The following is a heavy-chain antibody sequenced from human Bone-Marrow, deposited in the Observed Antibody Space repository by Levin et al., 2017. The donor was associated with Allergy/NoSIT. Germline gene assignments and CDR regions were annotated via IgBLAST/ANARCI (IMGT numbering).Heavy chain of an antibody. CDR3: ARAIEIGFRRYYMDV. Sequence: GGSLRLSCVVSGFTFSDHYMDWFRQAPGKGLEWVGRSRNKANSYTTEYAASVKGRFTISRDDSKSSLYLQMNSLKTEDMAVYYWARAIEIGFRRYYMDVWGEGTTVTVSS. V-gene: IGHV3-72*01. CDR1: GFTFSDHY. D-gene: IGHD3-16*01. J-gene: IGHJ6*03. CDR2: SRNKANSYTT.